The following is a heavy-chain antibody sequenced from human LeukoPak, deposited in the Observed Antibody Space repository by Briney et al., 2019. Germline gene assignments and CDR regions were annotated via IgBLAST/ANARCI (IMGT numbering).Heavy chain of an antibody. J-gene: IGHJ4*02. CDR2: IGTAGEI. V-gene: IGHV3-13*01. CDR1: GFTFSSYD. D-gene: IGHD2/OR15-2a*01. Sequence: GGSLRLSCAASGFTFSSYDIHWVRQATGKGLEWVSGIGTAGEIYYPGSVKGRFTISRDNSKSTLSLQMNTLRAEDTALYYCTKDLRYYYTDNHSTMDEHDYWGQGTLVTVSS. CDR3: TKDLRYYYTDNHSTMDEHDY.